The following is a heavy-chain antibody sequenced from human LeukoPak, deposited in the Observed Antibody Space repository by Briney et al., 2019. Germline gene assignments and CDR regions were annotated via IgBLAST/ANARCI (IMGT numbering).Heavy chain of an antibody. Sequence: GSLRLSCAASGFTFSDYYMSLIRQPPGKGLEWIGSIYYSGSTYYNPSLKSRVTISVDTSKNQFSLKLSSVTAADTAVYYCARVSRRPNWFDPWGQGTLVTVSS. CDR1: GFTFSDYY. CDR2: IYYSGST. CDR3: ARVSRRPNWFDP. J-gene: IGHJ5*02. D-gene: IGHD5/OR15-5a*01. V-gene: IGHV4-38-2*01.